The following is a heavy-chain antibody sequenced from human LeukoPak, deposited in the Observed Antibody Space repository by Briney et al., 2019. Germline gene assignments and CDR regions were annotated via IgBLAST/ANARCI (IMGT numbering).Heavy chain of an antibody. CDR2: SYSSGRT. CDR3: ASARADYGDYNSFYYMDV. J-gene: IGHJ6*03. V-gene: IGHV4-61*02. Sequence: PSETLSLTCTVSGDSMSSDSYFWSWIRQPAGKGLECIGRSYSSGRTYYNPSLKSRVTISLDTSRNQFSLKLSSVTAADTAVYFCASARADYGDYNSFYYMDVWGKGTTVTVSS. CDR1: GDSMSSDSYF. D-gene: IGHD4-17*01.